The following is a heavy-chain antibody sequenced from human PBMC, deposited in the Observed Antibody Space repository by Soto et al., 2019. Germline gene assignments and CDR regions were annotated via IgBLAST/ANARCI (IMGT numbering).Heavy chain of an antibody. V-gene: IGHV4-4*02. D-gene: IGHD2-2*01. CDR1: GGSISSSNW. Sequence: HGHLQESGPGLVTPSGTLSLTCAVSGGSISSSNWWSWVRKPPVNGLEWSGEIYHSGSTNYNPSLKSLVTISVDKSTNQFSLKLSSVTAADTAVYYCSSSGRGVPAGQGYFDYWGQGTLVTVSS. CDR2: IYHSGST. CDR3: SSSGRGVPAGQGYFDY. J-gene: IGHJ4*02.